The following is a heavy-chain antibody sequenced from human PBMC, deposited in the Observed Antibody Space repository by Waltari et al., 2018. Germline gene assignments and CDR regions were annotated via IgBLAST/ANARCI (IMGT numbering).Heavy chain of an antibody. J-gene: IGHJ4*02. CDR3: VLYSSEFLGDC. V-gene: IGHV3-74*01. Sequence: EVQLVESGGGLVQPGGSLRLSCAASGFTFRHYWMHWVRQAPGKGLVSVSHINTDGTITNYADSVKGRFTISRDNAKNTLFLQMNRLSAEDTAVYYCVLYSSEFLGDCWGQGTLVTVSS. D-gene: IGHD6-25*01. CDR2: INTDGTIT. CDR1: GFTFRHYW.